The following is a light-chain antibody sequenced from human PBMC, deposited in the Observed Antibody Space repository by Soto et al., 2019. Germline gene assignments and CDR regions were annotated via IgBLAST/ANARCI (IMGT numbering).Light chain of an antibody. J-gene: IGKJ1*01. CDR1: QSISSY. V-gene: IGKV1-39*01. Sequence: DIQMTQSPSSLSASVGDGVTITCRASQSISSYLNWYQQKPGKAPKLLIYAASSLQGGVPSRLSGTGSGTDFTLTISSLQPEDFATYYCQQSYSTPRTFGQGTKVEIK. CDR2: AAS. CDR3: QQSYSTPRT.